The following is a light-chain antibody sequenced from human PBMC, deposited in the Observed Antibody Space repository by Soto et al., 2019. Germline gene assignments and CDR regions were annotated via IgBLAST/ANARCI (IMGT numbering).Light chain of an antibody. CDR1: QSISSW. CDR3: QQYNSSPWT. J-gene: IGKJ1*01. Sequence: DIQMTQSPSTLSASVGDRVTITCRASQSISSWLAWYQQKPGKAPKLLIYKASTLESGVPSRFSGRGSGTEFTLTISSLQPDDFVTYYCQQYNSSPWTFGQETKVEIK. V-gene: IGKV1-5*03. CDR2: KAS.